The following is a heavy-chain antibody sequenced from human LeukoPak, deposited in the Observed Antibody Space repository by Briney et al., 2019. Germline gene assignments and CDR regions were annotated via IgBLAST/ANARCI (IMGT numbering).Heavy chain of an antibody. CDR2: IYYSGTA. Sequence: PSETLSLTCTVSGGSISSGGYYWSWIRQPPGKGLEWIAYIYYSGTAYYNPSLKSRVSISVDTSKNQFSLKLSSVTAADTAVYYCARGDSSSWSFKIWGQGTLVTVSS. J-gene: IGHJ4*02. CDR1: GGSISSGGYY. V-gene: IGHV4-30-4*01. CDR3: ARGDSSSWSFKI. D-gene: IGHD6-13*01.